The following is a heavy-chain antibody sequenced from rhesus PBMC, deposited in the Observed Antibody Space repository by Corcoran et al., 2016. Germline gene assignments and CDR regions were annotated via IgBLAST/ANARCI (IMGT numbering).Heavy chain of an antibody. CDR3: ARVGYLRSLDV. CDR1: GGSISSNY. Sequence: QVQLQESGPGLVKPSETLSLTCAVSGGSISSNYWSWIRQPPGKGLEWIGRIYGSSGSTSYNPPLLTPVTISPDTSKNQFSRKLSSVTAADTAVYYCARVGYLRSLDVWGRGILVTVSS. CDR2: IYGSSGST. J-gene: IGHJ5-2*02. D-gene: IGHD5-24*01. V-gene: IGHV4-147*01.